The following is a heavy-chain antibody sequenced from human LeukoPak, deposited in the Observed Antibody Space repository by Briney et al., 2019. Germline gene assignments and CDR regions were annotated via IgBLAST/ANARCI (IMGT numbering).Heavy chain of an antibody. Sequence: SETLSLTCTISGGSMNSDDLSWSRQPPRKGLEWNGYIFYNGNTSDNPSLRSLVTISIDTSKNQFSFPLTFVTAADAAVYYCAKDLGEGILGTFDYWGQGTLVTVSS. CDR3: AKDLGEGILGTFDY. D-gene: IGHD1-26*01. CDR2: IFYNGNT. CDR1: GGSMNSDD. J-gene: IGHJ4*02. V-gene: IGHV4-59*01.